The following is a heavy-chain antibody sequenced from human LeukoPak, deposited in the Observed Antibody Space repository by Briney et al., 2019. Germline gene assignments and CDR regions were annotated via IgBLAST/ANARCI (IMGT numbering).Heavy chain of an antibody. D-gene: IGHD4-17*01. V-gene: IGHV3-23*01. Sequence: PGGSLGLSCAASGFTFSGFWMHWVRQAPGKGLEWVSAISGSGGSTYYADSVKGRFTISRDNSKNTLYLQMNSLRAEDTAVYYCAKEPDYGDYFDYWGQGTLVTVSS. CDR1: GFTFSGFW. CDR2: ISGSGGST. J-gene: IGHJ4*02. CDR3: AKEPDYGDYFDY.